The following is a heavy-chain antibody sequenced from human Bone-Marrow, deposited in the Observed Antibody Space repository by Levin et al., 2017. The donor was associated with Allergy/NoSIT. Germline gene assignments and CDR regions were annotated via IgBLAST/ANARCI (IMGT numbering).Heavy chain of an antibody. V-gene: IGHV1-69*15. CDR1: GGTYSHYA. CDR3: ARDLADYSHPPY. CDR2: IIPISGAV. D-gene: IGHD4-11*01. Sequence: SGESLKISCKASGGTYSHYAIHWVRQAPGQGLEWMGRIIPISGAVDYGQGFQGRITITADQSTTTAYMELNSLRSEDTALYFCARDLADYSHPPYWGRGTLVTVSS. J-gene: IGHJ4*02.